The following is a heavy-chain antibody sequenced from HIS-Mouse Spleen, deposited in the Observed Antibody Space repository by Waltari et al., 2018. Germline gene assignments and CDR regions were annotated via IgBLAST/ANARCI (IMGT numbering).Heavy chain of an antibody. J-gene: IGHJ2*01. D-gene: IGHD6-13*01. V-gene: IGHV4-39*07. CDR2: IYSSGST. CDR1: GGSISSSSFY. CDR3: AREIPYSSSWYDWYFDL. Sequence: QLQLQESGPGLVKPSETLSLTCTVSGGSISSSSFYWGWIRQPPGKGLGWIGSIYSSGSTHYNPSLKSRVTISVDTSKNPFSLTRSSVTAADTAVYYCAREIPYSSSWYDWYFDLWGRGTLVTVSS.